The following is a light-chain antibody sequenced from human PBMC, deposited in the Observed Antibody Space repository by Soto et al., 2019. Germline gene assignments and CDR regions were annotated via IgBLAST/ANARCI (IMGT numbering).Light chain of an antibody. V-gene: IGLV2-11*01. Sequence: QSALIQPPSVSGSPGQSVTISCTGTSSDVGSYDYVSWYQQHPRTVPKPMISNVNTQPSGVPDRFSGSKSGNTASMIISGLQAEDEADYYCSSLAGGNIREVFGTGTKLTVL. CDR2: NVN. J-gene: IGLJ1*01. CDR3: SSLAGGNIREV. CDR1: SSDVGSYDY.